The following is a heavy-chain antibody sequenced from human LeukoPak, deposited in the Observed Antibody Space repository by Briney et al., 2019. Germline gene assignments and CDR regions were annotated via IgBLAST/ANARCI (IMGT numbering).Heavy chain of an antibody. J-gene: IGHJ4*02. V-gene: IGHV3-53*01. CDR1: GFVVTANY. CDR3: ALLSGGTFDY. D-gene: IGHD2/OR15-2a*01. CDR2: ISNGGDP. Sequence: GGSLRLSCAASGFVVTANYLAWARQAPGKGLEWVSTISNGGDPFYGDSVKGRSTISRDESTNPFSLQLDSLRVEDMGVYYCALLSGGTFDYWGQGTQVTVAP.